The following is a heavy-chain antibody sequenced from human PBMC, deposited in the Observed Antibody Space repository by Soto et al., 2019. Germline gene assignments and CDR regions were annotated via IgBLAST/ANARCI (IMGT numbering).Heavy chain of an antibody. D-gene: IGHD3-3*01. CDR1: GGTISGYY. CDR2: IYSSGNT. Sequence: SETLSLTCIVSGGTISGYYWTWIRQPAGKGLEWIGRIYSSGNTKYDPSLQSRVTMSLDTSNNQFSLRLTSVTAADTAVYYCARGQRFSDWFDPWGQGTLVTVSS. J-gene: IGHJ5*02. V-gene: IGHV4-4*07. CDR3: ARGQRFSDWFDP.